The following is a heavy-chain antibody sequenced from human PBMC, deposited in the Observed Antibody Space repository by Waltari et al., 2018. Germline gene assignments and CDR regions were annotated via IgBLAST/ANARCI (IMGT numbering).Heavy chain of an antibody. CDR1: GGSISSGGYY. V-gene: IGHV4-31*03. CDR3: ASETVVTREGSMWNAFDI. CDR2: IYYSGST. Sequence: QVQLQESGPGLVKPSQPLSLTCTVSGGSISSGGYYWSWVRPPAGKGLEWIGYIYYSGSTYYNPSLKSRVTISVDTSKNQFSLKLSSVTAADTAVYYCASETVVTREGSMWNAFDIWGQGTMVTVSS. D-gene: IGHD2-21*02. J-gene: IGHJ3*02.